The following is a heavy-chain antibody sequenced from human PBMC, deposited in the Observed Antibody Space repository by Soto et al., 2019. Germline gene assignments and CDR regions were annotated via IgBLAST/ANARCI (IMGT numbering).Heavy chain of an antibody. J-gene: IGHJ3*02. CDR3: ARAYYSDTSGYYFGAFDI. CDR2: IYYSGHT. V-gene: IGHV4-61*01. CDR1: GGSVSSGSYY. Sequence: SLTCTVSGGSVSSGSYYWSWIRQPPGKGLEWIGYIYYSGHTKSNPSLKSRVTISVDTSKNQFSLKLSSVTAADTAVYYCARAYYSDTSGYYFGAFDIWGQGTMVTVSS. D-gene: IGHD3-22*01.